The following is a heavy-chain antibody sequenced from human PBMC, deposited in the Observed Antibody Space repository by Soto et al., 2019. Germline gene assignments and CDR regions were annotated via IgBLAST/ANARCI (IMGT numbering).Heavy chain of an antibody. CDR1: GGSISSYY. CDR3: ARAQWELDYYYGMDV. V-gene: IGHV4-4*07. CDR2: IYTSGST. D-gene: IGHD1-26*01. J-gene: IGHJ6*02. Sequence: SETLSLTCTVSGGSISSYYWSWIRQPAGKGLEWIGRIYTSGSTNYNPSLKSRVTISVDTSKNQFSLKLSSVTAADTAVYYCARAQWELDYYYGMDVWGQGTTVTVSS.